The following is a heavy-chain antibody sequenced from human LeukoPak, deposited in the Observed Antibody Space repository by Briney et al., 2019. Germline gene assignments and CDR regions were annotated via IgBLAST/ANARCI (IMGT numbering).Heavy chain of an antibody. CDR1: GGSISSGSYY. D-gene: IGHD2-15*01. J-gene: IGHJ5*02. V-gene: IGHV4-61*02. CDR2: IYTSGST. Sequence: TSETLSLTCTVSGGSISSGSYYWSWIRQPAGKGLEWIGRIYTSGSTNYNPSLKSRVTISVDTSKNQFSLKLSSVTAADTAVYYCARHGHTESWWYSIPGPYWFDPWGQGTLVTVSS. CDR3: ARHGHTESWWYSIPGPYWFDP.